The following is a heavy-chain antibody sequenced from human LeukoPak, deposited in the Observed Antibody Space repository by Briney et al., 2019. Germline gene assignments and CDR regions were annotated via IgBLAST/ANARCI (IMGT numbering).Heavy chain of an antibody. Sequence: SETLSLTCTVSGGSLSGYYWSWIRQPPGKGLEWSGDIYYSGSTNYNPSLKRRVTISVDTSKNQFSLTLRSVTPADTAVYSWAREGISYYDILTGYHYGMDVWGQGTTVTASS. CDR2: IYYSGST. V-gene: IGHV4-59*01. CDR3: AREGISYYDILTGYHYGMDV. CDR1: GGSLSGYY. D-gene: IGHD3-9*01. J-gene: IGHJ6*02.